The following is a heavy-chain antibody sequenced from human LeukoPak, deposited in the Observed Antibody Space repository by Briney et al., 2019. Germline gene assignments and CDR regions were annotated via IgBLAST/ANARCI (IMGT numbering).Heavy chain of an antibody. Sequence: GGSLRLSCAASGFTFSSYSMNWVRQAPGRGLEWVSSISSSSSYIYYADSVKGRFTISRDNAKNSLYLQMNSLRAEDTAVYYCAREYYDILTGYSLDDYWGQGTLVTVSS. V-gene: IGHV3-21*01. CDR3: AREYYDILTGYSLDDY. D-gene: IGHD3-9*01. J-gene: IGHJ4*02. CDR1: GFTFSSYS. CDR2: ISSSSSYI.